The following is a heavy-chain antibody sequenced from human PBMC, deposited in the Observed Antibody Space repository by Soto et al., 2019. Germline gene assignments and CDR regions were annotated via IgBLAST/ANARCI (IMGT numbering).Heavy chain of an antibody. CDR1: GFTFSTCA. CDR3: AKQGNGYNSDY. Sequence: PGGSLRLSCAASGFTFSTCAMNWVRQAPGKGLEWVSGISDSGASVYYADSVKGRFTISRDNSKNTLHLQMNSLRAEDTAVYYCAKQGNGYNSDYWGQGTPVTVSS. J-gene: IGHJ4*02. V-gene: IGHV3-23*01. D-gene: IGHD5-12*01. CDR2: ISDSGASV.